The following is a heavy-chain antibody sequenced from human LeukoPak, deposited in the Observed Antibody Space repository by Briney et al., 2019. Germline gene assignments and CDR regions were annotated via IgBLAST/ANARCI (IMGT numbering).Heavy chain of an antibody. J-gene: IGHJ4*02. CDR2: ISGSGGST. D-gene: IGHD3-3*01. V-gene: IGHV3-23*01. CDR3: AKDSDYDSWSGPVDY. Sequence: PGGSLRLSCAASGFTFSSYAMSWVRQAPGKGLEWVSAISGSGGSTYYADSVKGRFTISRDNSKNTLYLQMNSLRAEDTAVYYCAKDSDYDSWSGPVDYWGQGTLVTVSS. CDR1: GFTFSSYA.